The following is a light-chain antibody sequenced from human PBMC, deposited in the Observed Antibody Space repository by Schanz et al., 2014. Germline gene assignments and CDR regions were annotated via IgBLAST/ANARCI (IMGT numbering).Light chain of an antibody. V-gene: IGLV2-8*01. Sequence: QSALTQPRSVSGSPGQSVTISCSGTSRDVGGYDSVSWYQQHPGKAPKLILFEVTKRPSGVPDRFSGSKSGDTASLTVSGLQAEDEATYYCSSFEGRHNWVFGGGTKLTVL. J-gene: IGLJ3*02. CDR3: SSFEGRHNWV. CDR1: SRDVGGYDS. CDR2: EVT.